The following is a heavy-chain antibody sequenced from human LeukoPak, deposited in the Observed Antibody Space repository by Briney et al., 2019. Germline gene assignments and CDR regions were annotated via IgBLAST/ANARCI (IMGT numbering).Heavy chain of an antibody. V-gene: IGHV4-4*07. CDR2: IYTSGST. J-gene: IGHJ4*02. CDR1: GGSISSYY. Sequence: SETLSLTCTVSGGSISSYYWSWIRQPAGKGLEWIGRIYTSGSTNYNPSLKSRVTMSVDTSKNQFSLKLSSVTAADTAVYYCAGDYDILTGYYPLGYWGQGTLVTVSS. D-gene: IGHD3-9*01. CDR3: AGDYDILTGYYPLGY.